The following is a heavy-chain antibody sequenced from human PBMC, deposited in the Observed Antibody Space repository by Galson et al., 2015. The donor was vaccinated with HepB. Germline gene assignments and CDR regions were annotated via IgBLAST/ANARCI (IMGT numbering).Heavy chain of an antibody. V-gene: IGHV5-51*01. CDR3: ARHDRRDEAFDF. CDR2: IYPGDSDT. Sequence: QSGAEVKKPGESLKISCAGSGSSFTNHWIGWVRQMPGKGLEWMGIIYPGDSDTRYSPSFQGQVTLSADKSISTAYLQWSSLKASDTAMYYCARHDRRDEAFDFWGQGTLVTVSS. J-gene: IGHJ4*02. CDR1: GSSFTNHW.